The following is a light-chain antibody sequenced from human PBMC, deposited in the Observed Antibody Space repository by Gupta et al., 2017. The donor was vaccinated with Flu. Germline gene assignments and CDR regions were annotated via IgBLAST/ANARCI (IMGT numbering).Light chain of an antibody. J-gene: IGLJ1*01. V-gene: IGLV2-14*01. Sequence: TGSDVGGFNYVFGYQQCPGKAPKLMLYDVSSRPSGVSNRFSGSKSGKTASLTISGLQAEDEADYFCSSYTTSNTLVFGTGTEVTGL. CDR3: SSYTTSNTLV. CDR1: GSDVGGFNY. CDR2: DVS.